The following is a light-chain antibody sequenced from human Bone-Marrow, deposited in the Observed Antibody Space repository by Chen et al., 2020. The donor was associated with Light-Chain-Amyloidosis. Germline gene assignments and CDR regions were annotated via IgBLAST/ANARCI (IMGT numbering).Light chain of an antibody. J-gene: IGLJ3*02. CDR3: SSYTSSSTRV. Sequence: QSALTQPASVSGSPGQSITISCTGTSSDIGDYNYVSWYQQHPGKAPKLMIYDVSNRPSGVSERFAGSKSGVTASLTISGLQAEDESDYFCSSYTSSSTRVFGGGTKLTVL. V-gene: IGLV2-14*01. CDR2: DVS. CDR1: SSDIGDYNY.